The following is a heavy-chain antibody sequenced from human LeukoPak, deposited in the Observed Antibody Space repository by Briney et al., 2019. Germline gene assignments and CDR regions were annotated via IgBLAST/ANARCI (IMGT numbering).Heavy chain of an antibody. CDR2: ISYDGSNK. CDR1: GFTFSSYA. J-gene: IGHJ5*01. CDR3: GRPPVWYWGGAFYSFPS. Sequence: PGRSLRLSCAASGFTFSSYAMHWVRQAPGKGLEWVAVISYDGSNKYYADSVKGRFTISRDNSKNTLYLQMNSLRAEDTAVYYCGRPPVWYWGGAFYSFPSWAQEPRVPVPS. V-gene: IGHV3-30-3*01. D-gene: IGHD2-21*02.